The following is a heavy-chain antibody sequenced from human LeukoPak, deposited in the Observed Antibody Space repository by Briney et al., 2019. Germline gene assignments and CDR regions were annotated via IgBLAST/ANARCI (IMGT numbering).Heavy chain of an antibody. V-gene: IGHV4-4*07. J-gene: IGHJ3*02. CDR3: ARTSPKNGAFDI. Sequence: SETQSLTRTVSGGSISSYYWSWLRQPAGKGREWIGRIYSSGSTNYNPSLNSRVTMSVDTSKNQFSLKLSSLTAADTAVYYCARTSPKNGAFDIWGQGTMVTVSS. CDR1: GGSISSYY. CDR2: IYSSGST. D-gene: IGHD2-8*01.